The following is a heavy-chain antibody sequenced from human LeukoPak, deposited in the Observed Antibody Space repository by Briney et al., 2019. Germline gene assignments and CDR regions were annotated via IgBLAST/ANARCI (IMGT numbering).Heavy chain of an antibody. Sequence: GASVKVSCKASGYSSTGYYMHWVRQAPGQGLEWMGWINPNSGDTNYEQKFQGRVTMTRDTSISTAYVELSSLRSDDTAVYYCARSGGGGGVFDYWGQGTLVTVSS. CDR2: INPNSGDT. CDR1: GYSSTGYY. V-gene: IGHV1-2*02. CDR3: ARSGGGGGVFDY. D-gene: IGHD3-16*01. J-gene: IGHJ4*02.